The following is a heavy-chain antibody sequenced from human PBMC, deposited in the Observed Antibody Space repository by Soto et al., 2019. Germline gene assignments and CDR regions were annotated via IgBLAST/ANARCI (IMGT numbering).Heavy chain of an antibody. CDR1: GFTFSSYG. V-gene: IGHV3-33*01. J-gene: IGHJ4*02. Sequence: GGSLRLSCAASGFTFSSYGMHWVRQAPGKGLEWVAAIWYDGSNKYYADSVKGRFTISRDNAKNTLNLPMNSLRAEATAVYYCARDLVHYWGQEALVNVSS. CDR3: ARDLVHY. CDR2: IWYDGSNK.